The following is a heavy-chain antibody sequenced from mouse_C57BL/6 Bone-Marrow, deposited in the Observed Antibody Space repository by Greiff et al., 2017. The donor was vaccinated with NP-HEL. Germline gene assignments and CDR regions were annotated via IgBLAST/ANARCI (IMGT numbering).Heavy chain of an antibody. CDR1: GYTFTSYG. Sequence: QVQLQQSGAELARPGASVKLSCKASGYTFTSYGISWVKQRTGQGLEWIGEIYPRSGNTYYNEKFKGKATLTADKSSSTAYMELRSLTSEDSAVYFCARAYYDYGGYYFDYWGQGTTLTVSS. D-gene: IGHD2-4*01. CDR3: ARAYYDYGGYYFDY. J-gene: IGHJ2*01. V-gene: IGHV1-81*01. CDR2: IYPRSGNT.